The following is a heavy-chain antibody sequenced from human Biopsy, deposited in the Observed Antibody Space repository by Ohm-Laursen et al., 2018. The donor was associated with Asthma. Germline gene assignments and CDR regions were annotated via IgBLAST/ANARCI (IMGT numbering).Heavy chain of an antibody. V-gene: IGHV3-53*01. Sequence: LSLTCAASGFTVSRDHMFWVRQAPGKGLEWVSVIYSGGTSDTADSVRGRLTISRDFYKNTLYLQMDSLRAEDTAVYYCARDVDLRSVYWGQGTLVTVST. CDR2: IYSGGTS. J-gene: IGHJ4*02. CDR3: ARDVDLRSVY. D-gene: IGHD2-15*01. CDR1: GFTVSRDH.